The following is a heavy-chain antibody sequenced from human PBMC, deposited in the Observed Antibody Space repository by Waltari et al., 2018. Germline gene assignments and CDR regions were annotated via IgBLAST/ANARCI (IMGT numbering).Heavy chain of an antibody. J-gene: IGHJ4*02. Sequence: EVQLVESGGGLVKPGGSLRLSCAASGFTFSGYSRTWVRQAPGKGLGWVASNRASGSDIYYADSVMGRFTISRDNSKNSLYLQMHSLGAEDTAVYYCARMSPQLGGAGFWGQGTLVSVSS. CDR2: NRASGSDI. CDR3: ARMSPQLGGAGF. D-gene: IGHD1-26*01. V-gene: IGHV3-21*01. CDR1: GFTFSGYS.